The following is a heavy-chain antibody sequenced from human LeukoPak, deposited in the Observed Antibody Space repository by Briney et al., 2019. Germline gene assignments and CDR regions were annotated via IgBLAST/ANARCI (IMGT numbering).Heavy chain of an antibody. J-gene: IGHJ4*02. CDR2: INPSGGST. Sequence: ASVKVSCKTSGYTFTNYYIHWVRQAPGQGLEWMGIINPSGGSTSYAQKFQGRVTMTRDTSTSTVYMELSSLRSEDTAVYYCASPGRDGYPFGFDYWGQGTLVTVSS. CDR3: ASPGRDGYPFGFDY. CDR1: GYTFTNYY. V-gene: IGHV1-46*01. D-gene: IGHD5-24*01.